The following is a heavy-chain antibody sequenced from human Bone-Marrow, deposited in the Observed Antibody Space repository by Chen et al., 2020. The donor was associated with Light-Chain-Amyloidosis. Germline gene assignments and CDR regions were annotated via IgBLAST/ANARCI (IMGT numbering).Heavy chain of an antibody. CDR2: IYPDDSDA. J-gene: IGHJ4*02. V-gene: IGHV5-51*01. Sequence: EVQLEQSGLEVKKPGESLKISCKGSGYTFPNYWIGWVRQMPGKGLEWMGVIYPDDSDARYRPSFEGQVTISADKSITTAYLQWRSLKASDTAMYYCARRRDGYNFDYWGQGTLVTVSS. CDR3: ARRRDGYNFDY. D-gene: IGHD5-12*01. CDR1: GYTFPNYW.